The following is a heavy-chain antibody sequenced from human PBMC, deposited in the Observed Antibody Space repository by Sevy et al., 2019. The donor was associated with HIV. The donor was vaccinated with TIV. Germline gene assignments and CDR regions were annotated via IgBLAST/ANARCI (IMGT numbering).Heavy chain of an antibody. CDR1: GGSVSSGSYC. J-gene: IGHJ4*02. Sequence: SETLSLTCTVSGGSVSSGSYCWSWIRQPPGKGLEWIGYIYYSGSTNYNPSLKSRVTISVDTSKNQFSLKLSSVTAADTAVYYCASRAVAGTSYFDYWGQGTLVTVSS. CDR3: ASRAVAGTSYFDY. CDR2: IYYSGST. D-gene: IGHD6-19*01. V-gene: IGHV4-61*01.